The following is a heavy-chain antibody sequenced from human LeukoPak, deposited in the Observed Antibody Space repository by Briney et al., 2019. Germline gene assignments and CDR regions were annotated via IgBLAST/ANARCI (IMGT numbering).Heavy chain of an antibody. D-gene: IGHD5-18*01. J-gene: IGHJ3*01. CDR1: GFTFSKAW. CDR3: TTADDSL. Sequence: GGSLRLSCAASGFTFSKAWMTWVRQAPGKGLDWVGRIRSKTDGGTTEYAASVKGRFTISRDDSKNTLYLQMNSLETEDTAVYYCTTADDSLRGQGTMVTVSS. CDR2: IRSKTDGGTT. V-gene: IGHV3-15*01.